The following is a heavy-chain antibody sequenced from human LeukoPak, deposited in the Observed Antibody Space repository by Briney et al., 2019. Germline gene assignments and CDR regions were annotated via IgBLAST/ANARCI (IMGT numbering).Heavy chain of an antibody. CDR3: ASGSDWLPHDY. CDR2: ISVSGSTT. V-gene: IGHV3-23*01. Sequence: PWGTLTLSCAVSGFTFNSRGMNWVRHAPGPGLDWVSAISVSGSTTYYADPVKGRFTISRENSANTLYPQMNSLRAEDTAGYYYASGSDWLPHDYWGRGTLVTVSS. D-gene: IGHD3-9*01. CDR1: GFTFNSRG. J-gene: IGHJ4*02.